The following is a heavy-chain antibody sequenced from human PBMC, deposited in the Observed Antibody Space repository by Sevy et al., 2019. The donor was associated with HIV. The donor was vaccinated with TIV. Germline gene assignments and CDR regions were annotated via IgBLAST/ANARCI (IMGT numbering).Heavy chain of an antibody. D-gene: IGHD6-13*01. CDR2: IKEDGSET. V-gene: IGHV3-7*01. CDR1: GFTFGDYW. Sequence: GVSLRLSCTASGFTFGDYWMNWVRQAPGKGLEWVGNIKEDGSETYYVDSVKGRFTISRDNAKNSLYLQMNSLRAEDTAVYYCAKGVDSWGQGTLVTVSS. CDR3: AKGVDS. J-gene: IGHJ4*02.